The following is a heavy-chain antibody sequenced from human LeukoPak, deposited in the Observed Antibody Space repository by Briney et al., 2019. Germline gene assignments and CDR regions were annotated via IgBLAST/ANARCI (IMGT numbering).Heavy chain of an antibody. CDR3: ARERLGELSDASDI. CDR1: GGSISSYY. CDR2: IYYSGST. V-gene: IGHV4-59*01. D-gene: IGHD3-16*02. Sequence: SETLSLTCTVSGGSISSYYWSWIRQPPGKGLEWIGYIYYSGSTYYNPSLKSRVTISVDTSKNQFSLKLSSVTAADTAVYYCARERLGELSDASDIWGQGTMVTVSS. J-gene: IGHJ3*02.